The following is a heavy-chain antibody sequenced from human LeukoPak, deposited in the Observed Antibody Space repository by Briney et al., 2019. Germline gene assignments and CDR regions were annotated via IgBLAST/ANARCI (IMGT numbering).Heavy chain of an antibody. J-gene: IGHJ6*02. Sequence: PGGSLRLSCAASGFSFSDYYISWIRQAPGKGLEWVSYISNAGSTIYYADSVKGRFTISRDNAKNSLYLQMNSLRAEDTAVYYCARVYDFWSGYSTYYGTDVWGQGTTVTVSS. CDR2: ISNAGSTI. D-gene: IGHD3-3*01. V-gene: IGHV3-11*01. CDR3: ARVYDFWSGYSTYYGTDV. CDR1: GFSFSDYY.